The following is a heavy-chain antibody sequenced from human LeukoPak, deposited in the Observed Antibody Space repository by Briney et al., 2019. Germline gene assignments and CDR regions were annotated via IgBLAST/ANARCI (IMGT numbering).Heavy chain of an antibody. Sequence: SETLSLTCAVYGGSFSGYYWSWIRQPAGKGLEWIGEINHSGSTNYNPSLKSRVTMSVDTSKNQFSLKLRSVTAADTAMYYCAREDSGSGIGGSDWFDPWGQGTLVTVSS. CDR1: GGSFSGYY. J-gene: IGHJ5*02. V-gene: IGHV4-34*01. D-gene: IGHD3-10*01. CDR2: INHSGST. CDR3: AREDSGSGIGGSDWFDP.